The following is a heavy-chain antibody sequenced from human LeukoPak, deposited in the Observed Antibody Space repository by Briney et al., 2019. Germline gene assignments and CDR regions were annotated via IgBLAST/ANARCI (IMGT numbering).Heavy chain of an antibody. V-gene: IGHV4-30-4*01. J-gene: IGHJ4*02. D-gene: IGHD1-26*01. Sequence: SETLSLTCTVSGGSISSGDYYWSWIRQPPGKGLEWIGYIYYSGSTYYNPSLKSRVTISVDTSKNQFSLKLSSVTAADTAVYYCARLDASTTSGSSYFDYWGQGTLVTVSS. CDR3: ARLDASTTSGSSYFDY. CDR2: IYYSGST. CDR1: GGSISSGDYY.